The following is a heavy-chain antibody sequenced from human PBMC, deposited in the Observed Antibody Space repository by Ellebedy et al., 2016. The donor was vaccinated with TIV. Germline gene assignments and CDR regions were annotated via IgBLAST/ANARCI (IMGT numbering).Heavy chain of an antibody. CDR3: AKDVPTLGDFWSGYFH. Sequence: GESLKISCAASGFTFSSYTMHWVRQAPGKGLEWVATIASDGNDKYFPDFVRGRFTISSENSKNPLYLQMNRLRAEDTAVYYCAKDVPTLGDFWSGYFHWGQGTLVTVSS. D-gene: IGHD3-3*01. CDR2: IASDGNDK. V-gene: IGHV3-30-3*01. J-gene: IGHJ4*02. CDR1: GFTFSSYT.